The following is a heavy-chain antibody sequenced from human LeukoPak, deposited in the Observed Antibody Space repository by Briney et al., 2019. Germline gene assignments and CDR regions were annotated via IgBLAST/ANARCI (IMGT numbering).Heavy chain of an antibody. J-gene: IGHJ5*02. CDR3: ARLLGWQWLVRNNWFDP. Sequence: ASVKVSCRASGGTFSSYTISWVRQAPGQGLEWMGWMNPNSGNTGYAQKFQGRVTMTRNTSISTAYMELSSLRSEDTAVYYCARLLGWQWLVRNNWFDPWGQGTLVTVSS. CDR2: MNPNSGNT. CDR1: GGTFSSYT. D-gene: IGHD6-19*01. V-gene: IGHV1-8*02.